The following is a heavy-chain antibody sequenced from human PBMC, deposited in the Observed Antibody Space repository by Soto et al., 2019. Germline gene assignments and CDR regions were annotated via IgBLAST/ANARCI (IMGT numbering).Heavy chain of an antibody. CDR2: ISPYDDDT. CDR1: GYTFSSYG. CDR3: ARGGYYDSSGSRNYHYYGMDV. D-gene: IGHD3-22*01. V-gene: IGHV1-18*01. J-gene: IGHJ6*02. Sequence: QAQLVQSGPEVKKPGASVKVSCKASGYTFSSYGISWVRQAPGQGLEWLGWISPYDDDTKYAQNLQGRVRMTTDTSTRTVYMDLRSLRSDDTATYYCARGGYYDSSGSRNYHYYGMDVWDQGTTVTVSS.